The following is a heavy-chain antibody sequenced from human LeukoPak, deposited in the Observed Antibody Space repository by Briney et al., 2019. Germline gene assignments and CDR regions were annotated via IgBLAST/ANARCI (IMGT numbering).Heavy chain of an antibody. CDR1: GYTFTSYD. J-gene: IGHJ4*02. CDR2: MNPNSGNT. CDR3: ARAGPTWIQLWSHYFDY. V-gene: IGHV1-8*01. D-gene: IGHD5-18*01. Sequence: GASVKVSCKASGYTFTSYDINWVRQATGQGLEWMGWMNPNSGNTGYAQKFQGRVTMTRDTSISTAYMEVSRLKSDDTAVYFCARAGPTWIQLWSHYFDYWGQGTLVTVSS.